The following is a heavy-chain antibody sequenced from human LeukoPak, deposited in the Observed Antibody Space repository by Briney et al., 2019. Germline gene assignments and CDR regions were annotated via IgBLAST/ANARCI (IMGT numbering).Heavy chain of an antibody. CDR2: ISASAGNT. D-gene: IGHD3-10*01. J-gene: IGHJ3*02. CDR3: AKVRPPGTPEVDDVFDI. Sequence: QPGGSLRLSCAASGFTFSDYYMSWIRQAPGKGLEWLSGISASAGNTYYADSVKGRFTISRDNSKNTLYLQLNSLRAEDTAVYYCAKVRPPGTPEVDDVFDIWGQGTMVTVSS. CDR1: GFTFSDYY. V-gene: IGHV3-23*01.